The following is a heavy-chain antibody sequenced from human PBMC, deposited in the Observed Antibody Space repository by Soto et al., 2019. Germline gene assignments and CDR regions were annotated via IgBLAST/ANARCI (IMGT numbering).Heavy chain of an antibody. J-gene: IGHJ4*02. CDR2: IIPIFGTA. V-gene: IGHV1-69*01. CDR3: ASEEGIVTTGPFDY. CDR1: GGTFSSYA. D-gene: IGHD3-22*01. Sequence: QVQLVQSGAEVKKPGSSVKVSCKASGGTFSSYAISWVRQDPGQGLEWMGGIIPIFGTANYAQKFQGRVTIPADESTSTAYMELSSLRSEDTAVYYCASEEGIVTTGPFDYWGQGTLVTVSS.